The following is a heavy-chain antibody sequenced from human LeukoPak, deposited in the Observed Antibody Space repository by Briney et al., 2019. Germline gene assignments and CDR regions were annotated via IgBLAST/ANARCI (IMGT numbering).Heavy chain of an antibody. CDR3: ARDLLVGATAFDL. CDR1: GFTFSNHW. CDR2: IKSDGAST. V-gene: IGHV3-74*01. Sequence: GGSLRLSCAASGFTFSNHWMHWVRQGPGKGLVWVSRIKSDGASTNYADSVKGRFTISRDNAKNTLYLQMDSLRAEDTAVYCCARDLLVGATAFDLWGQGTMVTVSS. D-gene: IGHD1-26*01. J-gene: IGHJ3*01.